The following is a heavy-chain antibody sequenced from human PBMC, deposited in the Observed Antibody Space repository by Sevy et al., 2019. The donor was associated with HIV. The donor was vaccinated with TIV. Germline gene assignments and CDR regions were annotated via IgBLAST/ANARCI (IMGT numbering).Heavy chain of an antibody. CDR3: ARDVTDIVVVPAAIGENWFDP. V-gene: IGHV3-30-3*01. Sequence: GGSLRLSCAASGFTFSSYAMHWVRQAPGKGLEWVAVISYDGSNKYYADSVKGRFTISRDNSKNTLYLQMNSLRAEDQVVDYCARDVTDIVVVPAAIGENWFDPWGQGTLVTVSS. J-gene: IGHJ5*02. CDR2: ISYDGSNK. D-gene: IGHD2-2*01. CDR1: GFTFSSYA.